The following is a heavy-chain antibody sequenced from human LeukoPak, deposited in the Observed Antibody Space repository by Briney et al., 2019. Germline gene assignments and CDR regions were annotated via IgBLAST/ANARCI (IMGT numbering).Heavy chain of an antibody. J-gene: IGHJ4*02. CDR3: ARGYYASGNAYHFDY. Sequence: SETLSLTCTVSGASISSSTYYWGWIRQPPGKGLEWIANIYYSGSTYYNPSLKTRVTISLDTSNNQFSLRLSSVTAADTAVYFCARGYYASGNAYHFDYWGQGTLVSVSS. D-gene: IGHD3-10*01. CDR1: GASISSSTYY. CDR2: IYYSGST. V-gene: IGHV4-39*07.